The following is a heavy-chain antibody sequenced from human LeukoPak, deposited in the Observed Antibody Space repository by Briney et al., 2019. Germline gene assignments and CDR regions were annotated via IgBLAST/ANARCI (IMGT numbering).Heavy chain of an antibody. Sequence: PSETLSLTCTVSGGSISSGRDYWSWIRQPGVKGLEWIGRISTSGSTNYNPTLKSRVTISLDTSKNQFSLKLTSVTAADTAVYYCATLPGGVTTPNPSWGQGTLVTVSS. J-gene: IGHJ5*02. D-gene: IGHD4-17*01. CDR3: ATLPGGVTTPNPS. V-gene: IGHV4-61*02. CDR2: ISTSGST. CDR1: GGSISSGRDY.